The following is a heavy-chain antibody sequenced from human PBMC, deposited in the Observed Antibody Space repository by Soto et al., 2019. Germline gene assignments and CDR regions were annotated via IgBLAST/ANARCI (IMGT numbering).Heavy chain of an antibody. CDR3: ARASTVTTGAKFDS. V-gene: IGHV4-30-4*01. Sequence: PSESLSLTCTVSGASINSDDYYWSWIRQPPGKGLEWIGYISHIGNTYYSPSLQSRVAISVDTSRNQFSLRLNSVTAADTAVYYCARASTVTTGAKFDSWGQGALVTSPQ. J-gene: IGHJ4*02. CDR1: GASINSDDYY. CDR2: ISHIGNT. D-gene: IGHD4-17*01.